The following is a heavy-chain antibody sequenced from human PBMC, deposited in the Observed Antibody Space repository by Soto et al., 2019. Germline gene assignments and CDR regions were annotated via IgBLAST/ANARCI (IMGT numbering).Heavy chain of an antibody. CDR1: GFTVSSNY. D-gene: IGHD3-10*01. CDR2: IYSGGST. Sequence: GGSLRLSCAASGFTVSSNYMSRVRQAPGKGLEWVSVIYSGGSTYYADSVKGRFTISRDNSKNTLYLQMNSLRADDTAVYYCARVPYYYGTYYFDYWGQGTLVTVSS. J-gene: IGHJ4*02. CDR3: ARVPYYYGTYYFDY. V-gene: IGHV3-53*01.